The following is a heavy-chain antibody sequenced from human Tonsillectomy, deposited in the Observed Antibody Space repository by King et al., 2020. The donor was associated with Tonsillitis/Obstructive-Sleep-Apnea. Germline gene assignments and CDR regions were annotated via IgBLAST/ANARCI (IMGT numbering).Heavy chain of an antibody. V-gene: IGHV5-51*01. CDR3: ASAPSRVRYYGMDV. J-gene: IGHJ6*02. CDR1: GHSFTSNW. Sequence: VQLVESGAEVKKPGESLKISCKGSGHSFTSNWIGWVRQMPGKGMEWMGIIYPGDSDTRYSPSFQGRVSIPADKSISTAYLQWNSLKASDTAMYYCASAPSRVRYYGMDVGGQGTPATVS. CDR2: IYPGDSDT.